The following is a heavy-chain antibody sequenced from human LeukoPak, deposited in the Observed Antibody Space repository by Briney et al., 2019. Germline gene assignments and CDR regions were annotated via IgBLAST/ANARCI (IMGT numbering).Heavy chain of an antibody. J-gene: IGHJ4*02. V-gene: IGHV3-66*01. CDR1: GFTVSSNY. Sequence: GGSLRLSCAASGFTVSSNYMSWVRQAPGKGLEWVSVIYSGGSTYYADSVKGRFTISRDNSKNTLYLQMSNLRAEDTAVYYCAREMGRDGYNFDYWGQGTLVTVSS. CDR2: IYSGGST. D-gene: IGHD5-24*01. CDR3: AREMGRDGYNFDY.